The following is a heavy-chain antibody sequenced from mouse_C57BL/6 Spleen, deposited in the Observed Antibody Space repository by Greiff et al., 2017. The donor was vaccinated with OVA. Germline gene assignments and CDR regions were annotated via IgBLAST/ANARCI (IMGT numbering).Heavy chain of an antibody. Sequence: EVNLVESGGGLVKPGGSLKLSCAASGFTFSSYAMSWVRQTPEKRLEWVATISDGGSYTYYPDNVKGRFTISRDNAKNNLYLQMSHLKSEDTAMYYCARDDGYDGYPHWYFDVWGTGTTVTVSS. V-gene: IGHV5-4*01. CDR3: ARDDGYDGYPHWYFDV. CDR1: GFTFSSYA. CDR2: ISDGGSYT. J-gene: IGHJ1*03. D-gene: IGHD2-3*01.